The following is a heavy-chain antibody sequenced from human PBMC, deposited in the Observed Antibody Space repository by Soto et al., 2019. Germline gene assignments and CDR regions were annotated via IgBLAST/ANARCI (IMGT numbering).Heavy chain of an antibody. V-gene: IGHV4-30-2*01. D-gene: IGHD5-12*01. Sequence: SETLSLTCAVSGGSISSGGYSWSWIRQPPGKGLEWIGYIYHSGSTYYNPSLKSRVTISVDRSKNQFSLKLSSVTAADTAVYYCARHPIRDGYNYAIFDSWGQGTLVTVSS. CDR3: ARHPIRDGYNYAIFDS. J-gene: IGHJ4*02. CDR1: GGSISSGGYS. CDR2: IYHSGST.